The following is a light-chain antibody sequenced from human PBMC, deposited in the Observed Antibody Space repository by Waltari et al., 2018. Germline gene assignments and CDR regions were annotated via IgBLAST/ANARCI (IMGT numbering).Light chain of an antibody. CDR2: ETS. CDR1: QAIFDS. J-gene: IGKJ3*01. CDR3: QQYSGAVPTT. Sequence: DIQMTQSPSSLSASVGDRVTIICRASQAIFDSFAWYQQKPGKAPKLLLYETSILASGVPSRCSGSVSGTDYALAINSLQTEDVATYFCQQYSGAVPTTFGPGTRLALK. V-gene: IGKV1-NL1*01.